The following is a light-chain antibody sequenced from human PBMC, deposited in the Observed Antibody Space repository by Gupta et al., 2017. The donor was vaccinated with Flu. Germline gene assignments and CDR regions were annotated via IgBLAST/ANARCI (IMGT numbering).Light chain of an antibody. CDR2: EVS. Sequence: IAISCTGSSSDIGSSDYVSWYQQHPGKAPKLILFEVSRRPGGISDRSSGSKSGDTASLTTAGLLAEDEAFYYCSSYARTNTVVVFGGGTKLTVL. V-gene: IGLV2-14*03. CDR1: SSDIGSSDY. CDR3: SSYARTNTVVV. J-gene: IGLJ2*01.